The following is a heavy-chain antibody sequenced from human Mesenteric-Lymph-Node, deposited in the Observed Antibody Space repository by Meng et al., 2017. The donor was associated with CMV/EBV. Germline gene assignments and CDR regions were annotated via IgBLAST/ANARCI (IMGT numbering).Heavy chain of an antibody. CDR2: INYSGST. V-gene: IGHV4-34*01. J-gene: IGHJ4*02. Sequence: SETLSLTCAVYHGSFSGGSYWSWIRQPPGKGLEWIGDINYSGSTDYNPSLTGRVTISVDTSRNQFSLRLTSVTAADTAVYYCARDSTGVTGHGDFDYWGQGTLVTVSS. CDR3: ARDSTGVTGHGDFDY. D-gene: IGHD4-23*01. CDR1: HGSFSGGSY.